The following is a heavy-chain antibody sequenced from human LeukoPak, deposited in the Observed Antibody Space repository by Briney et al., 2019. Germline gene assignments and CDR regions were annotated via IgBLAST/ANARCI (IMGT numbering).Heavy chain of an antibody. Sequence: SSETLSLTCTVSGGSISSYYWSWIRQPPGKGLEWIGYIYYGGSTNYNPSLKSRVTISVDTSKNQFSLKLSSVTAADTAVYYCARALYYYDSSATSDYYYYMDVWGKGTTVTVSS. V-gene: IGHV4-59*01. D-gene: IGHD3-22*01. CDR1: GGSISSYY. J-gene: IGHJ6*03. CDR3: ARALYYYDSSATSDYYYYMDV. CDR2: IYYGGST.